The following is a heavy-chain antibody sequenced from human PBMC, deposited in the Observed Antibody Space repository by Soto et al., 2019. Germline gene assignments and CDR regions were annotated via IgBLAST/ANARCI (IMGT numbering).Heavy chain of an antibody. CDR2: ISDSGST. D-gene: IGHD5-12*01. CDR3: ERHYIGWTFAY. CDR1: GASISNYY. J-gene: IGHJ4*02. Sequence: SETLSLTCTVSGASISNYYWSWIRQYPGEGLEWIGYISDSGSTNYNPSLKRRVSISVDTAKNQFSLRLSSVTAADTAVYYCERHYIGWTFAYWGQGTLVTVSS. V-gene: IGHV4-59*08.